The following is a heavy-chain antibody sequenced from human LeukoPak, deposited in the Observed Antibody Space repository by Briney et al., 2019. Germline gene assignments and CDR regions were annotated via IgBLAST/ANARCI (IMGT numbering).Heavy chain of an antibody. CDR1: GDSLSSNSDT. Sequence: SQTLSLTCAISGDSLSSNSDTWNWIRQSPSRGLEWLGRTYYRSKWYNNYAVSVKSRITINPDTSKNQFSLQLNSVTPEDTAVYYCGRRGAGWSGMDVWGQGTTVTVSS. D-gene: IGHD1-26*01. V-gene: IGHV6-1*01. J-gene: IGHJ6*02. CDR2: TYYRSKWYN. CDR3: GRRGAGWSGMDV.